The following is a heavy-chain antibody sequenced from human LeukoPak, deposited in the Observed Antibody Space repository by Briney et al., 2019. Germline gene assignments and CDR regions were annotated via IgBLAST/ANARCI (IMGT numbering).Heavy chain of an antibody. D-gene: IGHD1-26*01. CDR1: GYSFLCYY. J-gene: IGHJ4*02. V-gene: IGHV1-2*02. CDR2: INLNSGDT. CDR3: ARHRSGIPEGVVDY. Sequence: ASVKVSCKASGYSFLCYYMHWVRQAPGQGLEWMGWINLNSGDTNYAQKFQGRVAMTRDTSISTAYMELSRLTSDDTAVYYCARHRSGIPEGVVDYWGQGTLVTVSS.